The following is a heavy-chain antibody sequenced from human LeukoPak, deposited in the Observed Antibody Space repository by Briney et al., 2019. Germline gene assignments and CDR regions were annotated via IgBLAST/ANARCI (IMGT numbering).Heavy chain of an antibody. CDR1: GGTLSSYA. CDR2: IIPIFGTA. V-gene: IGHV1-69*05. Sequence: GASVKVSCKASGGTLSSYAISWVRQAPGQGLEWMRGIIPIFGTANYAQKFQGRVTITRNTSISTAYMELSSLRSEDTAVYYCARGGGYSYGYPEPNYFDYWGQGTLVTVSS. CDR3: ARGGGYSYGYPEPNYFDY. J-gene: IGHJ4*02. D-gene: IGHD5-18*01.